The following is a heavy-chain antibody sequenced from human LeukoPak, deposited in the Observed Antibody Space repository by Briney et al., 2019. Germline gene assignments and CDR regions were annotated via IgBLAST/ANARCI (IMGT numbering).Heavy chain of an antibody. CDR3: AKGSSAYSDY. J-gene: IGHJ4*02. D-gene: IGHD3-22*01. Sequence: PGGSLRLSCVVSGFTFNNYAMNWVRQAPGKGLEWVSGMSDKGDSTYYGDSVKGRFTISRDNSKNTLYLQMNSLRVEDTAVYYCAKGSSAYSDYWGQGTLVTVSS. V-gene: IGHV3-23*01. CDR2: MSDKGDST. CDR1: GFTFNNYA.